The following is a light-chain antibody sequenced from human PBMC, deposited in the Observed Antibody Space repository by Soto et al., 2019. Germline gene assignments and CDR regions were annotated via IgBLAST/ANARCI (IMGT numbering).Light chain of an antibody. CDR1: SNDVGSYNF. CDR2: DVS. V-gene: IGLV2-14*03. J-gene: IGLJ2*01. CDR3: SSYTRSSTVL. Sequence: QSALTQPASVSGSPGQSITISCIGTSNDVGSYNFVSWNQKHPNTAPRLIIYDVSNRPSGVSNRFSGSKSDNTASLTISGLQAEDEADYYCSSYTRSSTVLFGGGTKLTVL.